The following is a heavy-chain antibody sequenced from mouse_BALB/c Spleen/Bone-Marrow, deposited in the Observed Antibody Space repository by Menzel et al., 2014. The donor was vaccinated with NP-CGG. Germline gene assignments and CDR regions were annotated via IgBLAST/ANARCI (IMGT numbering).Heavy chain of an antibody. V-gene: IGHV1S34*01. J-gene: IGHJ4*01. CDR1: GYSFTGYY. D-gene: IGHD2-4*01. CDR2: ISCYNGAT. Sequence: VVKTGASVKISCKASGYSFTGYYMHWVKQSHGKSLEWIGYISCYNGATRYNQKFKGKATFTVDTSSSTAHMQFNSLTSEDSAVYFCARGGTMISTDAMDYWGQGTSVTVSS. CDR3: ARGGTMISTDAMDY.